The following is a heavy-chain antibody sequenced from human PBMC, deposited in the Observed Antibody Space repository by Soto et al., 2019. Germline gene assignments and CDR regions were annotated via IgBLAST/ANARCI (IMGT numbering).Heavy chain of an antibody. CDR3: ATYIAVAGTAYYFDY. Sequence: GGSLRLSCAASGFTFNIYGMHWVRQAPGKGLEWVSAISGSGGSTYYADSVKGRFTISRDNSKNTLYLQMNSLRAEDTAVYYCATYIAVAGTAYYFDYWGQGTLVTVSS. J-gene: IGHJ4*02. CDR2: ISGSGGST. CDR1: GFTFNIYG. D-gene: IGHD6-19*01. V-gene: IGHV3-23*01.